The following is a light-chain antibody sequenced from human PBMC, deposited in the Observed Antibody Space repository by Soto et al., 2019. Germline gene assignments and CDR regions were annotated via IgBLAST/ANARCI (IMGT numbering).Light chain of an antibody. Sequence: VVVTQSPATLSLSPGERGTLSCGASQSVSSSYVAWYQHKPGLAPRLLIHDTSIRAIGMPDMLSGSKSETNFTLTIRWMEPEDVGMYYCQQYGSSPITFGQGTLLDMK. CDR1: QSVSSSY. J-gene: IGKJ5*01. V-gene: IGKV3D-20*01. CDR2: DTS. CDR3: QQYGSSPIT.